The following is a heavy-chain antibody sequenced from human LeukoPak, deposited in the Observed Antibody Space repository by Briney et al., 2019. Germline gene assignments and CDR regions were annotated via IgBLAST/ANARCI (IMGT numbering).Heavy chain of an antibody. V-gene: IGHV3-66*01. CDR1: GFTVSSNY. J-gene: IGHJ3*02. Sequence: GGSLRLSCAASGFTVSSNYMSWVRQAPGKGLEWVSVIYSGGSTYYADSVKGRFTISRDNSKNTLYLQMNSLRAEDTAVYYCARERVAMVRGVIITQNYDAFDIWGQGTMVTVSS. D-gene: IGHD3-10*01. CDR2: IYSGGST. CDR3: ARERVAMVRGVIITQNYDAFDI.